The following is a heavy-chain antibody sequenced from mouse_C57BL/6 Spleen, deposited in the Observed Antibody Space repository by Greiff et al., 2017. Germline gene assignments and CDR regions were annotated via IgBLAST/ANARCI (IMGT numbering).Heavy chain of an antibody. Sequence: QVQLQQPGAELVRPGTSVKLSCKASGYTFTSYWMHWVKQRPGQGLEWIGVIDPSDSYTNYNQKFKGKATLTVDTSSSTAYMQLSSLTSEDSAVYYCARSSDSSGDYWGQGTTLTVSS. CDR1: GYTFTSYW. V-gene: IGHV1-59*01. CDR2: IDPSDSYT. D-gene: IGHD3-2*02. J-gene: IGHJ2*01. CDR3: ARSSDSSGDY.